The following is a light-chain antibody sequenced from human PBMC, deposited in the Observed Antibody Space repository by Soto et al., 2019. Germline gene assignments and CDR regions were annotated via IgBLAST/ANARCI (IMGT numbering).Light chain of an antibody. Sequence: QAVVTQPPSASGTPGQGVTISCSASSTNIGRNTVNWYQQLPGTAPKLLIHSNNQRPSGVPDRFSGSKSGTSASLAISGLQSEDEADYYCAAWDDSLNGWVFGGGTKLTVL. V-gene: IGLV1-44*01. CDR2: SNN. CDR1: STNIGRNT. J-gene: IGLJ3*02. CDR3: AAWDDSLNGWV.